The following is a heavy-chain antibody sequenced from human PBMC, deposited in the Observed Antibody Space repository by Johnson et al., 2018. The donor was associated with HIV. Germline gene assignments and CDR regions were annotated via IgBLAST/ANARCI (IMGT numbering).Heavy chain of an antibody. CDR1: GFTFSSYW. CDR2: INSDGSST. D-gene: IGHD6-19*01. Sequence: VQLMESGGGLVQPGGSLRLSCAASGFTFSSYWMHWVRQAPGKGLVWVSRINSDGSSTSYADSVKGRFTISRDNAKNTLYLQMNSLRAEDTAVYYCARGKKQWLDEDAFDIWGQGTMVTVSS. V-gene: IGHV3-74*02. J-gene: IGHJ3*02. CDR3: ARGKKQWLDEDAFDI.